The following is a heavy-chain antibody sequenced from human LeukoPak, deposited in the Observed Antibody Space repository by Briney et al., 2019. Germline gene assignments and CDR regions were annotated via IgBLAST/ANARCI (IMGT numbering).Heavy chain of an antibody. CDR2: IYYSGST. D-gene: IGHD5-18*01. CDR3: ARDERTYSYGPGGY. J-gene: IGHJ4*02. V-gene: IGHV4-59*01. Sequence: SETLSLTCAVYGGSFSGYYWSWTRQPPGKGLEWIGYIYYSGSTNYNPSLKSRVTISVDTSKNQFSLKLSSVTAADTAVYYCARDERTYSYGPGGYWGQGILVTVSS. CDR1: GGSFSGYY.